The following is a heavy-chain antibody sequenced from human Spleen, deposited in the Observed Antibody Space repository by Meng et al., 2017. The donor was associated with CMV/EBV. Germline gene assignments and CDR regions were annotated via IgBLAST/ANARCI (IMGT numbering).Heavy chain of an antibody. Sequence: GESLKISCAASGFTFSSYTMNWVRQAPGKGLEWVSSISSSTNYIYYADSVKGRFTISRDNAKNSLYLQMNSLRAEDTAVYYCARATYYDFWSGYYTGEYYFDYWGQGTLVTVSS. CDR2: ISSSTNYI. V-gene: IGHV3-21*01. CDR1: GFTFSSYT. CDR3: ARATYYDFWSGYYTGEYYFDY. D-gene: IGHD3-3*01. J-gene: IGHJ4*02.